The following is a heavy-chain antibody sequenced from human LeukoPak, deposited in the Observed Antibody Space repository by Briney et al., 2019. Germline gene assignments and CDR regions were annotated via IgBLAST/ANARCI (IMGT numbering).Heavy chain of an antibody. CDR3: ARGPHYYGDYFDY. V-gene: IGHV3-33*01. Sequence: GGSLRLSCAASGFTFSTSGMHWVRQAPGKGLEWVAVIWYDGSNKYYADSVKGRFTISRDNSKNTLYLQMNSLRAEDTAVYYCARGPHYYGDYFDYWGQGTLVTVSS. J-gene: IGHJ4*02. D-gene: IGHD4-17*01. CDR1: GFTFSTSG. CDR2: IWYDGSNK.